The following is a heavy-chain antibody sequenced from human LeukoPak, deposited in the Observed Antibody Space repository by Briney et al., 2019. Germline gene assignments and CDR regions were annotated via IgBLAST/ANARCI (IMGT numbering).Heavy chain of an antibody. J-gene: IGHJ4*02. CDR2: ISAYNGKT. CDR3: ARGLGAFDY. V-gene: IGHV1-18*01. D-gene: IGHD3-10*01. CDR1: GYTFTSYG. Sequence: ASVKVSCKASGYTFTSYGFSWVRQAPGQGFESMGWISAYNGKTEYAEKFQGRVTMSTDTSTSTAYLELTSLTSDDTAVYFCARGLGAFDYWGQGTLVTVSS.